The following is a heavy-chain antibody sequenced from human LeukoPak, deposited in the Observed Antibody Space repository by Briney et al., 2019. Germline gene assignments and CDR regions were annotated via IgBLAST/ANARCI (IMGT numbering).Heavy chain of an antibody. J-gene: IGHJ5*02. CDR3: AREVSSGWYIRNWFDP. CDR2: INPNSGGT. Sequence: ASVKVSCKASGYTFTGYYMHWVRQAPGQGLEWMGWINPNSGGTNYAQKFQGRVTMTRDTSISTAYMELNRLRSDDTAVYYCAREVSSGWYIRNWFDPWGQGTLVTVSS. D-gene: IGHD6-19*01. CDR1: GYTFTGYY. V-gene: IGHV1-2*02.